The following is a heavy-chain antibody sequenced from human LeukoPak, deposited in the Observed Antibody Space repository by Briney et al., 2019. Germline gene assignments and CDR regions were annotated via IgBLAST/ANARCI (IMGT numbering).Heavy chain of an antibody. J-gene: IGHJ5*02. CDR1: GFTSSSYA. V-gene: IGHV3-30-3*01. Sequence: PGGSLRLSCAASGFTSSSYAMHWVRQAPGKGLEWVAVISYDGSNKYYADSVKGRFTISRDNSKNTLYLQMNSLRAEDTAVYYCARELRRYYYGSGSYYNRSSSFDPWGQGTLVTVSS. CDR3: ARELRRYYYGSGSYYNRSSSFDP. CDR2: ISYDGSNK. D-gene: IGHD3-10*01.